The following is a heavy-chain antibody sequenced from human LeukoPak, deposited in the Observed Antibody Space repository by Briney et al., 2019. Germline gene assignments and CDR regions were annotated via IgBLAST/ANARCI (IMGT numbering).Heavy chain of an antibody. D-gene: IGHD3-22*01. CDR3: ARNHDSSGYTFDY. J-gene: IGHJ4*02. Sequence: ASVKVSSKASGYTFTISYMHWVREAPGQGLERMGIINPSGGSTNYAQKFQGRVTMTSDTSTSTVYMELSSLRSEDTAVYYCARNHDSSGYTFDYWGQGTLVTVSS. CDR2: INPSGGST. V-gene: IGHV1-46*01. CDR1: GYTFTISY.